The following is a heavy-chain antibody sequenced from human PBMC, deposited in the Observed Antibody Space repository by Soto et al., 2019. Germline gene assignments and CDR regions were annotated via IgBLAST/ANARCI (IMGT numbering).Heavy chain of an antibody. CDR3: ARRSDTRPKFGLYSSSLYYFDY. CDR2: IYPGDSDT. CDR1: GYSFTSYW. D-gene: IGHD6-6*01. V-gene: IGHV5-51*01. J-gene: IGHJ4*02. Sequence: PGESLKISCKGSGYSFTSYWIGWVRQMPGKGLEWMGIIYPGDSDTRYSPSFQGQVTISADKSISTAYLQWSSLKASDTAMYYCARRSDTRPKFGLYSSSLYYFDYWGQGTLVTVSS.